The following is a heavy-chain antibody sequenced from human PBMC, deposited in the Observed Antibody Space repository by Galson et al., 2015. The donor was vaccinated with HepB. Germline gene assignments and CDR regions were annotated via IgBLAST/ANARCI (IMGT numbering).Heavy chain of an antibody. CDR3: ARLALVVPAAPGASGDMDV. CDR1: GFTFSSYG. J-gene: IGHJ6*03. D-gene: IGHD2-2*01. CDR2: IWYDGSNK. V-gene: IGHV3-33*01. Sequence: SLRLSCAASGFTFSSYGMHWVRQAPGKGLEWVAVIWYDGSNKYYADSVKGRFTISRDNSKNTLYLQMNSLRAEDTAVYYCARLALVVPAAPGASGDMDVWGKGTTVTVSS.